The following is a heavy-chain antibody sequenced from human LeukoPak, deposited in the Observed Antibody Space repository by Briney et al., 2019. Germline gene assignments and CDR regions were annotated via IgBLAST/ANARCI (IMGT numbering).Heavy chain of an antibody. V-gene: IGHV4-59*05. J-gene: IGHJ4*02. CDR3: GSGRQQLDF. CDR1: GDSISNYY. Sequence: SETLSLTCTVSGDSISNYYWNWIRQPAGKGLEWIGSIYYSGSTYYNPSLKSRITISVDTSKNQFSLKLRSVTAADTAVYYCGSGRQQLDFWGQGTLVTVSS. D-gene: IGHD6-13*01. CDR2: IYYSGST.